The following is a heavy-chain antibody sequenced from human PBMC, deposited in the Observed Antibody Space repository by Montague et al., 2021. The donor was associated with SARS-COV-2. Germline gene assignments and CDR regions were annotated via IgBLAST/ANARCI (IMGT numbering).Heavy chain of an antibody. Sequence: TNYNPSLKSRVTISVDTSKNQFSLKLSSVTAADTAVYYCARREDYYGSGSYPNWGQGTLGNVSS. J-gene: IGHJ4*02. D-gene: IGHD3-10*01. CDR2: T. V-gene: IGHV4-39*01. CDR3: ARREDYYGSGSYPN.